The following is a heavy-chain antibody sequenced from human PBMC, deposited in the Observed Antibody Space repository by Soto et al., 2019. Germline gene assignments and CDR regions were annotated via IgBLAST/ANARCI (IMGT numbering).Heavy chain of an antibody. CDR2: FDPEDGET. Sequence: VASVKVSCKVSGYTLTELSMHWVRQAPGKGLEWMGGFDPEDGETIYAQKFQGRVTMTEDTSTDTAYMELSSLRSEDTAVYYCATDFRGITIFGVVPWGQGTLVTVS. CDR1: GYTLTELS. J-gene: IGHJ5*02. D-gene: IGHD3-3*01. V-gene: IGHV1-24*01. CDR3: ATDFRGITIFGVVP.